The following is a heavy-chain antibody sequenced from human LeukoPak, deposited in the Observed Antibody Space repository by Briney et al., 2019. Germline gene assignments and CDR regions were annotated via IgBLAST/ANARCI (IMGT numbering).Heavy chain of an antibody. CDR3: ARYCSGGSCYSEGFGNWFDP. Sequence: PSETLSLTCTVSGGSISSGGYYWSWIRQHPGKGLEWIGYIYYSGSTYYNPSLKSRVTISVDTSKNQFSLKLSSVTAADTAVYYCARYCSGGSCYSEGFGNWFDPWGQGTLVTVSS. CDR2: IYYSGST. J-gene: IGHJ5*02. CDR1: GGSISSGGYY. D-gene: IGHD2-15*01. V-gene: IGHV4-31*03.